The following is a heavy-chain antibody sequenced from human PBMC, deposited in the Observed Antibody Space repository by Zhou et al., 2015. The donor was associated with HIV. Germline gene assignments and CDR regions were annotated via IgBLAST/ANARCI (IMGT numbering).Heavy chain of an antibody. CDR3: AREGWELLNWFDP. CDR2: IDPNGGAT. Sequence: QVRLVQSGPEVKEPGTSVRVSCETSGYSFKTYVVSWVRQAPGQGLEWMGRIDPNGGATKFAQKFQGRVTMTRDTSINTAYMELRNLKSDDTAVYYCAREGWELLNWFDPWGQGTLVTVSS. CDR1: GYSFKTYV. J-gene: IGHJ5*02. V-gene: IGHV1-18*01. D-gene: IGHD1-26*01.